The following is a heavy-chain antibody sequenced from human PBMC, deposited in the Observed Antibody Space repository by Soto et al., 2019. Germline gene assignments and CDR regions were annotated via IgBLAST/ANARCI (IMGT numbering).Heavy chain of an antibody. CDR2: ISSSGSPI. J-gene: IGHJ4*02. D-gene: IGHD5-18*01. V-gene: IGHV3-48*03. CDR3: ARDSGGQLWFDY. CDR1: GFIFSSYD. Sequence: PGGSLRLSCEGSGFIFSSYDMNWVRQAPGKGLEWVSFISSSGSPIYYADSVKGRFTISRDNAKKSLYLQMNSLRSEDTAVYYCARDSGGQLWFDYWGQGTLVTVSS.